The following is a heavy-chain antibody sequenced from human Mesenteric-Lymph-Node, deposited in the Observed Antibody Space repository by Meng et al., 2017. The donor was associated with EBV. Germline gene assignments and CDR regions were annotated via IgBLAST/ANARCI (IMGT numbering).Heavy chain of an antibody. CDR3: SRDLAGSYDD. J-gene: IGHJ4*02. Sequence: EVQLVESGGALVQPGGALRLSCAASGFTFSTYWMHWVRQAPGKGLEWISRINENGRTTTYADSVRGRFTISRDNTKNTLYLQMNSLRPEDTAVYFCSRDLAGSYDDWGQGTLVTVAS. CDR1: GFTFSTYW. V-gene: IGHV3-74*01. CDR2: INENGRTT. D-gene: IGHD6-25*01.